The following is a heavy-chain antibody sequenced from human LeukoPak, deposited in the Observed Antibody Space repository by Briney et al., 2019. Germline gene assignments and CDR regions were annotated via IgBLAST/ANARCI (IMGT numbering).Heavy chain of an antibody. V-gene: IGHV4-4*07. J-gene: IGHJ4*02. D-gene: IGHD3-10*01. Sequence: SETLSLTCTVSGGSISSYYWSWIRQPAGKGLEWIGRIYTSGSTNYNPSLKSRVTMSVDTSKNQFSLQLSSVTAAGTAVYYCARTRYYYNSRSYGAPYYFDYWGQGTLVTVSS. CDR1: GGSISSYY. CDR2: IYTSGST. CDR3: ARTRYYYNSRSYGAPYYFDY.